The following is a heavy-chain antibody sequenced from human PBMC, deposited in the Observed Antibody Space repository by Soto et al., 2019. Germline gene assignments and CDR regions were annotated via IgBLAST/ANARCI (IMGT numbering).Heavy chain of an antibody. CDR3: ARANRPFRGDGAFDS. V-gene: IGHV4-4*07. CDR1: SGSMYGFY. Sequence: QVQLQESGPGLVKPSETLSLNCTVSSGSMYGFYWSWFRQSAGKGLEWIGRIYTSGATSYHPSLKSRVSMSASDSKTQFYLRLTSVTAADTAVYYCARANRPFRGDGAFDSWGQGTLVTVSS. J-gene: IGHJ4*02. D-gene: IGHD3-10*01. CDR2: IYTSGAT.